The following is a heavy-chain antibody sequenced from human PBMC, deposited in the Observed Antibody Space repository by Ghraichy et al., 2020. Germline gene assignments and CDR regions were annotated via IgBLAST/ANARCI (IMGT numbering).Heavy chain of an antibody. Sequence: SLNISCAASGFTFDDYAMHWVRQAPGKGLEWVSGISWNSGSIGYADSVKGRFTISRDNAKNSLYLQMNSLRAEDTALYYCAKDMSAAIGEGKYYGMDVWGQGTTVTVSS. V-gene: IGHV3-9*01. CDR3: AKDMSAAIGEGKYYGMDV. J-gene: IGHJ6*02. CDR1: GFTFDDYA. D-gene: IGHD2-2*02. CDR2: ISWNSGSI.